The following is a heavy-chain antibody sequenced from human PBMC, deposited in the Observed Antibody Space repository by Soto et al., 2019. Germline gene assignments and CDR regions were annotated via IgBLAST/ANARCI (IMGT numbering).Heavy chain of an antibody. J-gene: IGHJ4*02. Sequence: GGSLRLSCAASGFTVSSNYMSWVRQAPGKGLEWVSVIYSGGSTYYADSVKGRFTISRDNSKNTLYLQMNSLRAEDTTVYYCARDGGGEYCSSTSCYFPPFGYWGQGTLVTVSS. CDR3: ARDGGGEYCSSTSCYFPPFGY. CDR1: GFTVSSNY. V-gene: IGHV3-53*01. D-gene: IGHD2-2*01. CDR2: IYSGGST.